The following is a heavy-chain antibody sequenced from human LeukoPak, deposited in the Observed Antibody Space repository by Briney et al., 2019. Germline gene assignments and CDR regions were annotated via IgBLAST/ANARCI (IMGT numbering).Heavy chain of an antibody. CDR1: GGSFSGYY. D-gene: IGHD2-15*01. V-gene: IGHV4-34*01. CDR3: ARFSLGLNDIVVVVAATPDYYGMDV. CDR2: INHSGST. Sequence: SETLSLTCAVYGGSFSGYYWSWIRQPPGKGLEWIGEINHSGSTNYNPSLKSRVTISVDTSKNQFSLKLSSVTAADTAVYYCARFSLGLNDIVVVVAATPDYYGMDVWGQGTTVTVSS. J-gene: IGHJ6*02.